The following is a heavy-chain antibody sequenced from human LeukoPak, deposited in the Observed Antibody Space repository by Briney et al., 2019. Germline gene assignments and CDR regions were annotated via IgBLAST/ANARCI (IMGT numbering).Heavy chain of an antibody. V-gene: IGHV4-4*07. Sequence: SETLSLRWTGAGGAMSGDYGGWSRQPAGKGLEWIGRIYTSGSTNYNPSLKSRVTMSVDTSKNQFSLKLSSVTAADTAVYYCAREGAGTTNSYYYYYYMDVWGQGTLVTVSS. CDR2: IYTSGST. CDR1: GGAMSGDY. D-gene: IGHD1-14*01. J-gene: IGHJ6*03. CDR3: AREGAGTTNSYYYYYYMDV.